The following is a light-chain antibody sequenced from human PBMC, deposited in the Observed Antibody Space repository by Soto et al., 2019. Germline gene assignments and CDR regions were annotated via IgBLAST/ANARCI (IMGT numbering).Light chain of an antibody. V-gene: IGKV1-33*01. J-gene: IGKJ4*01. CDR2: DAS. CDR1: QDISNY. CDR3: QQYDNLLLT. Sequence: DIQMTQSPSSLSASVGDRVTNTCQASQDISNYLNWYQQKPGNAPKLLIYDASNLGTVVPSRFKISGYGTEFNFTVSSLQPKDIATYYCQQYDNLLLTFGGGTKVEIK.